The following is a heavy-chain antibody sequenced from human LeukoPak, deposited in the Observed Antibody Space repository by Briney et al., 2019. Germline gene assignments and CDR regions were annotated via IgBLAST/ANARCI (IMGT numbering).Heavy chain of an antibody. V-gene: IGHV1-69*05. CDR2: IIPIFGTA. J-gene: IGHJ3*02. D-gene: IGHD2-21*01. CDR1: GGTFSSYA. CDR3: ARDPTNIAYCGGDCYSGAFDI. Sequence: GASVKVSCKASGGTFSSYAISWVRQAPGQGLEWMGGIIPIFGTANDAQKFQGRVTITTDESTSTAYVELSSLRSEDTAVYYCARDPTNIAYCGGDCYSGAFDIWGQGTMVTVSS.